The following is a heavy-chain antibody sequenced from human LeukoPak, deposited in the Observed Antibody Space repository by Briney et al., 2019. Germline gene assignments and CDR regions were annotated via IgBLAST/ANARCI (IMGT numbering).Heavy chain of an antibody. Sequence: GGSLRLSCIASGFTLSAYTMNWVRQAPGKGLEWVSTLTRGGDNDIHYADSVKGRFTISRDNAKNTAYLQMNSLRAEDTAVYYCARVKVGSWDWFDPWGQGTLVTVSS. CDR1: GFTLSAYT. D-gene: IGHD1-26*01. CDR2: LTRGGDNDI. J-gene: IGHJ5*02. V-gene: IGHV3-21*01. CDR3: ARVKVGSWDWFDP.